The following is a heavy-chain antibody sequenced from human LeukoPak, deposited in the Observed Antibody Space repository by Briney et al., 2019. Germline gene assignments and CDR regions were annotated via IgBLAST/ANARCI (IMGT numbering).Heavy chain of an antibody. V-gene: IGHV5-51*01. CDR1: GYSFTSYW. D-gene: IGHD2-15*01. J-gene: IGHJ3*02. CDR2: IYPRDSDT. Sequence: GESLKISCKGSGYSFTSYWIGWVRQMPGKGLEWMGIIYPRDSDTRYSPSFQGQVTISADKSISTAYLQWSSLKASDTAMYYCARPIRYCSGGSCYLDAFDIWGQGTMVTVSS. CDR3: ARPIRYCSGGSCYLDAFDI.